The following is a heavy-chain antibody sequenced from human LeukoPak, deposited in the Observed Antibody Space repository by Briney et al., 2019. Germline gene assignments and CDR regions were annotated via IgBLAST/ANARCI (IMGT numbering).Heavy chain of an antibody. J-gene: IGHJ4*02. CDR1: GFTFSSYG. CDR2: IRYDGSNK. V-gene: IGHV3-30*02. D-gene: IGHD2-8*01. CDR3: AKDQGSYYCFDY. Sequence: GGSLRLSCAASGFTFSSYGMHWVRQAPGKGLEWEAFIRYDGSNKYYADSVKGRFTISRDNSKNTLYLQMSSLRAEDTAVYYCAKDQGSYYCFDYWGQGTLVTVSS.